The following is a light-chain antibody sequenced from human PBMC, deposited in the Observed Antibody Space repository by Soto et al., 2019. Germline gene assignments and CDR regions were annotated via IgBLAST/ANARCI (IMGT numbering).Light chain of an antibody. Sequence: DIQMTQSPSSVSASVGDRVTITYRASQDISSWLAWFQQKPGEAPRLLIYAATSLHSGVPSRFSGSGSGTDFTLTISSLQPEDFATYFCQQGNSFPLTFGGGTKVEIK. CDR3: QQGNSFPLT. V-gene: IGKV1-12*01. J-gene: IGKJ4*01. CDR1: QDISSW. CDR2: AAT.